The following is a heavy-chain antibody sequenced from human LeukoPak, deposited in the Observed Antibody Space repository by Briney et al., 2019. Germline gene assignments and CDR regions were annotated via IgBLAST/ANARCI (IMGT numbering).Heavy chain of an antibody. V-gene: IGHV3-48*01. CDR3: ARSRSVYHLVY. D-gene: IGHD2-8*01. CDR2: ISSSGTTI. Sequence: PGGSLRLSCAASGFSFSGYSMNWVRQAPGKGLEWVSYISSSGTTIYYADSMKGRFTVSRDNAKNSLSLQMNSLRAEDTAVYYCARSRSVYHLVYWPQGTLVTVSS. J-gene: IGHJ4*02. CDR1: GFSFSGYS.